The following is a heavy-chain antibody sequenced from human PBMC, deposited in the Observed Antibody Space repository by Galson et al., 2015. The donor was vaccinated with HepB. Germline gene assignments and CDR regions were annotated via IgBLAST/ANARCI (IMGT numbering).Heavy chain of an antibody. D-gene: IGHD2/OR15-2a*01. Sequence: SLRLSCAASGFTFTSYGMSWVRQAPGKGLECVSAISRGGATSDYADSVKGRFTVSGDSSTNTLYLQMNGLRADDTAIYYCVRGTTAPDYWGQGTLVTVSS. CDR2: ISRGGATS. CDR3: VRGTTAPDY. J-gene: IGHJ4*02. V-gene: IGHV3-23*01. CDR1: GFTFTSYG.